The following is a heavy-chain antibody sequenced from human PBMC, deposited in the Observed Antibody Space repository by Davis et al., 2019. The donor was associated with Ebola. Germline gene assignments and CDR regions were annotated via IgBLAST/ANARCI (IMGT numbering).Heavy chain of an antibody. V-gene: IGHV3-9*01. CDR3: TKDIGVVTAAILS. D-gene: IGHD2-2*01. Sequence: SLKISCVASGFTYDDYAMHWVRQVPGKGLEWVAGIRRNSGAIGYADSVRGRFIISRDDAKNSLYLEMSSLRPEDTALYHCTKDIGVVTAAILSWGQGTLVTVSP. J-gene: IGHJ4*02. CDR1: GFTYDDYA. CDR2: IRRNSGAI.